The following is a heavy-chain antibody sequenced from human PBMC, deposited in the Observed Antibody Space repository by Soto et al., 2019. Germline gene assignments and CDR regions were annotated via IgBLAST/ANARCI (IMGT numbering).Heavy chain of an antibody. CDR3: ARGPGYSYGTDS. Sequence: SETLSLSCTVSGDSISSNNNYWSWIRQPPGEGLEWIGFISYSGTTSYSPSLKSRVAISLDTSKNQFSLSLSSVTAADTAVYYCARGPGYSYGTDSWRQGTLVTV. CDR1: GDSISSNNNY. V-gene: IGHV4-30-4*01. J-gene: IGHJ5*02. CDR2: ISYSGTT. D-gene: IGHD5-18*01.